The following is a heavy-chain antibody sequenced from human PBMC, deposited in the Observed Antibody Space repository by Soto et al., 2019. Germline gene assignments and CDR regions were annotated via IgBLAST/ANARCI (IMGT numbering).Heavy chain of an antibody. D-gene: IGHD3-10*01. J-gene: IGHJ6*02. CDR2: ISGSGDST. CDR3: AKPVQVGPHYHYGMDV. Sequence: EVQLLESGGGLVQPGGSLRLSCAASGFTFSTYAMTWVRQAPGTGLEWVSGISGSGDSTYYADSVKGRFTISRDKSKNTLYLQMNSLRDEDTAIYYCAKPVQVGPHYHYGMDVWGQGTTVTVSS. V-gene: IGHV3-23*01. CDR1: GFTFSTYA.